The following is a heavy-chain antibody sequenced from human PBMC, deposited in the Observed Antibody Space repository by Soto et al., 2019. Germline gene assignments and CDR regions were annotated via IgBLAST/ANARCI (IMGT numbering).Heavy chain of an antibody. V-gene: IGHV3-15*01. D-gene: IGHD1-26*01. CDR3: ATEGGYPGSNFYGAY. J-gene: IGHJ4*02. CDR1: GFTFTKAS. CDR2: IKGSHAGGTT. Sequence: EVQLVESGGGLVEPGGSIRLSCVASGFTFTKASMTWVRQAPGKGLEWVGRIKGSHAGGTTDYATSVKGRFTISRDDSKNTLYLLRNSLKTEDCSVYYGATEGGYPGSNFYGAYWGQGTLVTVSS.